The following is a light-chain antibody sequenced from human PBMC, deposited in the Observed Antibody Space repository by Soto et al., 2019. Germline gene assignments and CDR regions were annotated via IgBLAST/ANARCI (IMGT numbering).Light chain of an antibody. CDR3: SSHTSYSTRV. CDR1: SSDVGGYNY. CDR2: EVS. Sequence: SVLTQPASVTGSPGQSIAISRTGTSSDVGGYNYVSWYQQHPGKAPKLMIHEVSNRPSGISDRFSGSKSGNTASLTISGLQADDEADYYCSSHTSYSTRVFGTGTKVTVL. J-gene: IGLJ1*01. V-gene: IGLV2-14*01.